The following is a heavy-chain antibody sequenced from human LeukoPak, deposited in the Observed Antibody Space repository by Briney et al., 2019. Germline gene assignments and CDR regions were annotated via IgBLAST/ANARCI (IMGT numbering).Heavy chain of an antibody. V-gene: IGHV1-2*06. CDR3: ARDDDYYGSVSH. D-gene: IGHD3-10*01. CDR1: GDTFTGYY. Sequence: VASVKVSCKASGDTFTGYYMRWVPQAHGQGIEWMGRINPNSGVTNYAQKFQGRVTMTSDTSISTAYMELSRLRSDDTAVYYCARDDDYYGSVSHWGQGTLVTVSS. J-gene: IGHJ4*02. CDR2: INPNSGVT.